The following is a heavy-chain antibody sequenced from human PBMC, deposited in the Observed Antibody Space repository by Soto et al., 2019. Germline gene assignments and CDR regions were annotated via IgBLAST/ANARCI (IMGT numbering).Heavy chain of an antibody. V-gene: IGHV4-30-2*01. CDR1: GGSISSGGYS. J-gene: IGHJ4*02. CDR3: AGRYYYDSSGYHY. D-gene: IGHD3-22*01. Sequence: SETLSLTCAVSGGSISSGGYSWSWIRQPPGKGLEWIGYIYHSGSTYYNPSLKSRVTISVDRSKNQFSLKLSSVTAADTAVYYCAGRYYYDSSGYHYWGQGTLVTVSS. CDR2: IYHSGST.